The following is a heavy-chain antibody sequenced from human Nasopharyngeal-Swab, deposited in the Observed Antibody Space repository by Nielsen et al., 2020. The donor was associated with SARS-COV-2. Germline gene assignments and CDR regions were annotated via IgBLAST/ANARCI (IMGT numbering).Heavy chain of an antibody. CDR1: GYTLTELS. CDR3: ARPTSGNYYNGLDY. V-gene: IGHV1-24*01. CDR2: FDPEDGET. J-gene: IGHJ4*02. Sequence: ASVKVSCKVSGYTLTELSMHWVRQAPGKGLEWMGGFDPEDGETIYAQKFQGRVTMTEDTSTDTAYMELSSLRSEDTAVYYCARPTSGNYYNGLDYWGQGTLVTVSS. D-gene: IGHD3-10*01.